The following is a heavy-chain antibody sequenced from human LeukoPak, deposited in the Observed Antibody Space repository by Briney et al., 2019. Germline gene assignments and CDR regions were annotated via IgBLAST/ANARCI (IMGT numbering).Heavy chain of an antibody. CDR2: INLYSGTT. Sequence: GASVKVSSKASGYTFSAYYMHWLRQAPGQGIEWMGWINLYSGTTNYAQKFQGRVTMTRDTTISTAYMELSGLTSDDAALYYCARFLSGYVYDFWGQGSLVTVSS. V-gene: IGHV1-2*02. CDR3: ARFLSGYVYDF. CDR1: GYTFSAYY. D-gene: IGHD3-22*01. J-gene: IGHJ4*02.